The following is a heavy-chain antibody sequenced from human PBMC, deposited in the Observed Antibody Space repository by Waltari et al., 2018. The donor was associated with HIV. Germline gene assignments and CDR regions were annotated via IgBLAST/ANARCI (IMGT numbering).Heavy chain of an antibody. J-gene: IGHJ6*02. V-gene: IGHV3-13*04. Sequence: EVRMVDSGGGLVQPGGSLRVSCVASEFSFSFSDYDMHWVRKVPGKGLEWVSGIDEAGDTYYADSVKGRFTISRENGKNSVYLQMNDLRVGDTAVYYCARIFRTGTNGMDVWGRGATVIVSS. CDR1: EFSFSFSDYD. CDR2: IDEAGDT. D-gene: IGHD3-9*01. CDR3: ARIFRTGTNGMDV.